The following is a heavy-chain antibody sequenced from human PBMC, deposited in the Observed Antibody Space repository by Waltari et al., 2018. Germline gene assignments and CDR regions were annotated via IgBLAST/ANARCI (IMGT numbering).Heavy chain of an antibody. CDR1: GGTFSSYA. D-gene: IGHD4-17*01. J-gene: IGHJ3*02. Sequence: VQSGAEVKKPGSSVKVSCKASGGTFSSYAISWVRQAPGQGLEWMGRIIPIFGTANYAQKFQGRVTITADKSTSTAYMELSSLRSEDTTVYYCARERYYGDSDAFDIWGQGTMVTVSS. CDR2: IIPIFGTA. V-gene: IGHV1-69*06. CDR3: ARERYYGDSDAFDI.